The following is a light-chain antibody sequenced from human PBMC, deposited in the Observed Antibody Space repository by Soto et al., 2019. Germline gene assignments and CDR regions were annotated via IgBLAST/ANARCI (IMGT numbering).Light chain of an antibody. CDR1: QSVRSNY. CDR2: DAS. V-gene: IGKV3-20*01. J-gene: IGKJ4*01. CDR3: QQYGSSPLP. Sequence: DIVLTQSPDTLSLSPGERATLSCRASQSVRSNYLAWYQQKPGQAPRFLIYDASSRATGIPDRFSGSGSGTDFTLTISRLEPEDFAVYYCQQYGSSPLPVGGGTKVEIK.